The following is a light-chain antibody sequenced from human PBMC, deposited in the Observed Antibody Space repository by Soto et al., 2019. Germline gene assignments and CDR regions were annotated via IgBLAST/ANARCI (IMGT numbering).Light chain of an antibody. V-gene: IGKV3-20*01. J-gene: IGKJ5*01. CDR3: QQYGSPLIT. CDR2: GAS. Sequence: VLTQSPGTLSLSPGERATLSCRASQSVSSSYLAWYQQRPGQAPRLLIYGASSRATGIPDRFSGSGSGTDFTLTISRLEPEDFAVYYCQQYGSPLITFGQGTRLEIK. CDR1: QSVSSSY.